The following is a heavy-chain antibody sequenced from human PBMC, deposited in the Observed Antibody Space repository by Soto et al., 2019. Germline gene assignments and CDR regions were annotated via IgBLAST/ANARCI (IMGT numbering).Heavy chain of an antibody. CDR1: GGSISSYY. CDR3: ARERGEEYSSSSYFDY. D-gene: IGHD6-6*01. CDR2: IYYSGST. J-gene: IGHJ4*02. Sequence: SETLSLTCTASGGSISSYYWSWIRQPPGKGLEWIGYIYYSGSTNYNPSLKSRFTISVDTSKNQFSLKLSSVTAADTAVYYCARERGEEYSSSSYFDYWGQGTLVTVSS. V-gene: IGHV4-59*01.